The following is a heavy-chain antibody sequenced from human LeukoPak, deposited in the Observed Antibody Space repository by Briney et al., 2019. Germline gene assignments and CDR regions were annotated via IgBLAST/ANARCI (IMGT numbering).Heavy chain of an antibody. V-gene: IGHV3-7*01. CDR1: GFSFSPYW. CDR3: ARLFGEATTFDY. CDR2: INPDGSGT. D-gene: IGHD3-10*01. Sequence: GGSLRLSCAASGFSFSPYWMSWVRQGPGKGLDWVASINPDGSGTSYVDSVKGRFTISRDNAQNSLYLQMNSLGAEDTAVYYCARLFGEATTFDYWGQGTLVTVSS. J-gene: IGHJ4*02.